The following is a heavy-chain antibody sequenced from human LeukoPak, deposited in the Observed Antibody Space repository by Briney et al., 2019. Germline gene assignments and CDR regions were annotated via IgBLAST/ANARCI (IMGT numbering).Heavy chain of an antibody. D-gene: IGHD3-22*01. CDR3: ASSYYDSSGYYFYFDY. J-gene: IGHJ4*02. V-gene: IGHV1-18*01. CDR2: ISTDNGNT. Sequence: ASVKVSCRASGYTFTNYGISWVRQAPGQGLEWMGWISTDNGNTNYAQKLQGRVTMTTDTSTSTAYMELRSLRSEDTAVYYCASSYYDSSGYYFYFDYWGQGTLVTVSS. CDR1: GYTFTNYG.